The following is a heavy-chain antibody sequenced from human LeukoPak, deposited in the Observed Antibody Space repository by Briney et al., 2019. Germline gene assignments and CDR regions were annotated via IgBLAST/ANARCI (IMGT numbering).Heavy chain of an antibody. CDR2: ISYGGSNK. J-gene: IGHJ4*02. CDR3: AREAEYSSSSDY. Sequence: SGRSLRLSCAASGFTFSSYAMHWVRQAPGKGLEWVAVISYGGSNKYYADSVKGRFTISRDNSKNTLYLQMNSLRAEDTAVYYCAREAEYSSSSDYWGQGTLVTVSS. V-gene: IGHV3-30-3*01. CDR1: GFTFSSYA. D-gene: IGHD6-6*01.